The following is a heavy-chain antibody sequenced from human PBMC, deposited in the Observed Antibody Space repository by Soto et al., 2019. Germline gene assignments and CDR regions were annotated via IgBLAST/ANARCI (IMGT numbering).Heavy chain of an antibody. J-gene: IGHJ6*02. CDR2: TRNKANSYTT. D-gene: IGHD3-3*01. V-gene: IGHV3-72*01. CDR1: GFTFSDHY. CDR3: ARERYPITIFGVRDSGMDV. Sequence: GSLRLSCAASGFTFSDHYMDWVRQAPGKGLEWVGRTRNKANSYTTGYAASVKGRFTTSRDDSKNSLYLQMNSLKTEDTAVYYCARERYPITIFGVRDSGMDVWGQGTTVTVSS.